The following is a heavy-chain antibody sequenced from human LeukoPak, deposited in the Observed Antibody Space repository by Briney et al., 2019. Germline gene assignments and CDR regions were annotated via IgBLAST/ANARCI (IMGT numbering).Heavy chain of an antibody. Sequence: SVKVSCKASGGTFIIYAISWVRQAPGQGLEWMGGIIPIFGTANYSQKFQGRVTITADKSTSTAYMELSSLRSEDTAVYYCARDRVHYYDSSGSLGGDYYYYYYMDVWGKGTTVTVSS. CDR1: GGTFIIYA. D-gene: IGHD3-22*01. J-gene: IGHJ6*03. CDR3: ARDRVHYYDSSGSLGGDYYYYYYMDV. V-gene: IGHV1-69*06. CDR2: IIPIFGTA.